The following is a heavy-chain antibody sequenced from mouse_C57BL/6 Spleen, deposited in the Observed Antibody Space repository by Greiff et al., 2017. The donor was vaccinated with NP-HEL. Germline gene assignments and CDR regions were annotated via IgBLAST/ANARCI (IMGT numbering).Heavy chain of an antibody. Sequence: VQLQQSGAELVRPGSSVKLSCTASGFTFTSYWMHWVKQRPIQGLEWIGNIDPSDSETHYTQKFKDKATLTADKSSSTAYMQLSSLTSEDSAVYYCARADSDYALDYWGQGTSVTVAS. CDR2: IDPSDSET. CDR3: ARADSDYALDY. V-gene: IGHV1-52*01. CDR1: GFTFTSYW. D-gene: IGHD3-3*01. J-gene: IGHJ4*01.